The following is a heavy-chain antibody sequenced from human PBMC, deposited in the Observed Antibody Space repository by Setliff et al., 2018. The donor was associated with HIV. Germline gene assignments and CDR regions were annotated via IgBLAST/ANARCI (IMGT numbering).Heavy chain of an antibody. Sequence: TLSLTCTVSGGSISSHYWNWIRQPPGKGLEWIGYIYNSGTTNYNPSLRSRVATSVDTSKNQFSLKLSSVTAVDTAVYFCARGDSAMVPGRNYWYFDLWGRGTLVTVSS. D-gene: IGHD5-18*01. CDR2: IYNSGTT. J-gene: IGHJ2*01. V-gene: IGHV4-59*11. CDR1: GGSISSHY. CDR3: ARGDSAMVPGRNYWYFDL.